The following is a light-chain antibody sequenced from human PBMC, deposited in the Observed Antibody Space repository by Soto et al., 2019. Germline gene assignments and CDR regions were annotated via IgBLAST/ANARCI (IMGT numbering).Light chain of an antibody. V-gene: IGLV2-14*01. J-gene: IGLJ1*01. CDR3: SSYTRSSTSYV. CDR2: EVR. Sequence: QSALTQPASVSGSPGQSITISCPDPRSDVGGYNCVSRHQQHPGKAPRLMIYEVRNRPSRVSNRFSGSKSGNTASLTISGLQAEDEADYYCSSYTRSSTSYVFGTGTKVTGL. CDR1: RSDVGGYNC.